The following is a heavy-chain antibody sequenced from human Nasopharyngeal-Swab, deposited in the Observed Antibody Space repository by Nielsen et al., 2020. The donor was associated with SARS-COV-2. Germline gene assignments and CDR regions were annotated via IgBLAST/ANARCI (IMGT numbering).Heavy chain of an antibody. V-gene: IGHV4-39*01. CDR1: GGSISSSSYY. Sequence: SCTVSGGSISSSSYYWGWIRQPPGKGLEWIGSIYYSGSTYYNPSLKSRVTISVDTSKNQFSLKLSSVTAADTAVYYCARHPFYYGMDVWGQGTTVTVSS. CDR3: ARHPFYYGMDV. J-gene: IGHJ6*02. CDR2: IYYSGST.